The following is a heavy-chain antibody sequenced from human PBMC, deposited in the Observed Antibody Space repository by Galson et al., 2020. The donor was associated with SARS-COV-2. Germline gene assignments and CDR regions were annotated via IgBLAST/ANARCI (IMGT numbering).Heavy chain of an antibody. V-gene: IGHV3-33*01. Sequence: GESLKISCAASGLTFSSHAMHWVRQAPGKGLEWVAQIFFDGSDTYYGDSVKGRFTISRDSSKNTVYLQMNNLRADDTAVYYCARDGQTSSGWAFDYWGQGTLVTVSS. CDR3: ARDGQTSSGWAFDY. CDR1: GLTFSSHA. D-gene: IGHD6-19*01. CDR2: IFFDGSDT. J-gene: IGHJ4*02.